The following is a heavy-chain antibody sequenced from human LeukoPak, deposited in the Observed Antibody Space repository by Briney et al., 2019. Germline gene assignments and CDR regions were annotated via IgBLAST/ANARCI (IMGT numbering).Heavy chain of an antibody. CDR3: ARGTMTTVTYYFDY. V-gene: IGHV4-59*12. CDR2: IYYSGST. D-gene: IGHD4-17*01. Sequence: SETLSLTCTVSGDSISSYYWSWIRQPPGKGLEWIGYIYYSGSTKYNPSLKSRATISIDTSKNQFSLKLSSVTAADTAVYYCARGTMTTVTYYFDYWGQGTLVTVSS. J-gene: IGHJ4*02. CDR1: GDSISSYY.